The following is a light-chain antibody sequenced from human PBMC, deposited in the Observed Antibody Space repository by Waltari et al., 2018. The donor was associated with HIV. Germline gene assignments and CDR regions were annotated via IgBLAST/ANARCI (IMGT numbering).Light chain of an antibody. V-gene: IGLV1-40*01. Sequence: QSVLTQPPLVSGAPGQRVTISCTGSSSNIGAGYDVHWYQQLPGTGSKLLIYGNNNRPSGVPDRFSGSKSGTSASLAITGLQAEDEADYYCQSYDSSLSVVFGGGTKLTVV. CDR3: QSYDSSLSVV. J-gene: IGLJ2*01. CDR2: GNN. CDR1: SSNIGAGYD.